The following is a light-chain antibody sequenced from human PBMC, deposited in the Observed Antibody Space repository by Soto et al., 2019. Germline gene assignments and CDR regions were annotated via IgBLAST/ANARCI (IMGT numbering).Light chain of an antibody. CDR2: EIN. Sequence: QSVLTQPPSASGPPGQSVTISCTGTSSDVGAYDYVSWYQQHPGKAPKLMIYEINKRPSGVPDRFSGSKSGNTASLTVSGLQAEDEADYYCSSFAGSNNFPYVFGTGTQLTVL. CDR3: SSFAGSNNFPYV. J-gene: IGLJ1*01. V-gene: IGLV2-8*01. CDR1: SSDVGAYDY.